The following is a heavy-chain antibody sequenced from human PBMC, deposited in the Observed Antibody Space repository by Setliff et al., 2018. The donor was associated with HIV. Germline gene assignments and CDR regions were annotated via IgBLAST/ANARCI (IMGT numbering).Heavy chain of an antibody. J-gene: IGHJ4*02. Sequence: ASVKVSCKASGYTFTSYYVHWVRQAPGQGLEWMGILNPSGDSTAYAQKFQGRVTMTRDTSTSTVYMELSRLRSDDTAVYYCARGGYHGFGSYGDYWGQGTLVTVSS. CDR3: ARGGYHGFGSYGDY. CDR1: GYTFTSYY. V-gene: IGHV1-46*01. D-gene: IGHD3-10*01. CDR2: LNPSGDST.